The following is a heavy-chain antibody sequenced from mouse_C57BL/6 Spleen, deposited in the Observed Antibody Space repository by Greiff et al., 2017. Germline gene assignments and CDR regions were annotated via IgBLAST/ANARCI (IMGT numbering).Heavy chain of an antibody. J-gene: IGHJ2*01. CDR3: ARSGYDLYYFDY. Sequence: EVQLQQSGPELVKPGASVKISCKASGYSFTGYYMNWVKQSPEKSLEWIGEINPSTGGTTYNQKFKAKATLTVDKSSSTAYMQLKSLTSEDSAVYYCARSGYDLYYFDYWGQGTTLTVSS. CDR1: GYSFTGYY. V-gene: IGHV1-42*01. CDR2: INPSTGGT. D-gene: IGHD3-1*01.